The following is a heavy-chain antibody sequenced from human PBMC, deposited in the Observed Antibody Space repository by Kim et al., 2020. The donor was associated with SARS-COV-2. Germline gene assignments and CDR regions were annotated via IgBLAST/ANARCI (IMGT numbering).Heavy chain of an antibody. D-gene: IGHD1-1*01. V-gene: IGHV1-18*01. CDR3: ARVISRGYDLTDY. CDR2: IRVHNGDT. CDR1: GYLFTAYG. J-gene: IGHJ4*02. Sequence: ASVKVSCKASGYLFTAYGITWVRQAPGQGLEWMGMIRVHNGDTVYAQKLQGRATLTTDTSTNTAYMEVTSLRSDDTAVYFCARVISRGYDLTDYWGQGTLVTVSS.